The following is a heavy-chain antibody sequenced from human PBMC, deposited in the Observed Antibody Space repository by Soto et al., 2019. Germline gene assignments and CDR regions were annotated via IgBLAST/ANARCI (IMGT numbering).Heavy chain of an antibody. D-gene: IGHD6-19*01. CDR2: IIPILGIA. J-gene: IGHJ4*02. V-gene: IGHV1-69*04. CDR1: GGTFSSYT. CDR3: AREAVSGRTGFDY. Sequence: SVKVSCKASGGTFSSYTISWVRQAPGQGLEWMGKIIPILGIANYAQKFQGRVTITADKSTSTAYMELSSLRSEDTAVYYCAREAVSGRTGFDYWGQGTLVTVSS.